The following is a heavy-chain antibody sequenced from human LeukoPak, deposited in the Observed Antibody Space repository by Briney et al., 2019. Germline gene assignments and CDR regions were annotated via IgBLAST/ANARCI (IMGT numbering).Heavy chain of an antibody. V-gene: IGHV1-2*02. Sequence: ASVKVSCKASGYTFTGYYIHWVRQAPGQGLEWMGWINPNSGGPNYAQKFQGRVTMTRDTSISTAYMEMSRLRSDDAAVYYCARDVSAGGTNWFDPWGQGTLVTVSS. CDR2: INPNSGGP. D-gene: IGHD3-16*01. CDR3: ARDVSAGGTNWFDP. J-gene: IGHJ5*02. CDR1: GYTFTGYY.